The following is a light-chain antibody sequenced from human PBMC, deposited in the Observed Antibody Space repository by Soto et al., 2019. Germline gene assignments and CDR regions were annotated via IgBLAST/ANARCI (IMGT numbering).Light chain of an antibody. CDR3: QQYNTYPET. J-gene: IGKJ1*01. CDR2: AAS. V-gene: IGKV1-39*01. Sequence: DIQMTQSPSSLSASVGDRVSITCRASQSISSYFNWYQHKPGRAPKLLIYAASTLQSGVPSRFSGSGFGTDFTLTISSLQPEDFATYYCQQYNTYPETFGQGTKVDIK. CDR1: QSISSY.